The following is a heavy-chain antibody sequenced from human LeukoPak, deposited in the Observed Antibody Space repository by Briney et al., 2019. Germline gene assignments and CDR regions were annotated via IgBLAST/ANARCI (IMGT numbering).Heavy chain of an antibody. CDR1: GYSISSGYY. CDR2: IYHSGST. D-gene: IGHD5-12*01. Sequence: SETLSLTCTVSGYSISSGYYWGWIRQPPGKGLEWIGSIYHSGSTYYNPSLKSRVTISVDTSKNQFSLKLSSVTAADTAVYYCARDGGSGYDYPSIDYWGQGTLVTVSS. J-gene: IGHJ4*02. CDR3: ARDGGSGYDYPSIDY. V-gene: IGHV4-38-2*02.